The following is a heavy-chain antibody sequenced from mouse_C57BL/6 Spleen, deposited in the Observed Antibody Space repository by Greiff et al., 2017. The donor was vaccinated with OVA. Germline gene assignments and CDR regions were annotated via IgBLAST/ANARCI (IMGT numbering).Heavy chain of an antibody. CDR2: IWRGGST. CDR1: GFSLTSYG. D-gene: IGHD1-1*01. J-gene: IGHJ4*01. Sequence: VHLVESGPGLVQPSQSLSITCTVSGFSLTSYGVHWVRQSPGKGLEWLGVIWRGGSTDYNAAFMSRLSITKDNSKSQVFFKMNSLQADDTAIYYCAKTFYYYGSSYYAMDYWGQGTSVTVSS. CDR3: AKTFYYYGSSYYAMDY. V-gene: IGHV2-5*01.